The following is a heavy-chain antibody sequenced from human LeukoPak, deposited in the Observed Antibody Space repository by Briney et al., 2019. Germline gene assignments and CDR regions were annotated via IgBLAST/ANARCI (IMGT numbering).Heavy chain of an antibody. CDR3: ARGASGYSYG. CDR1: GFTFSGYP. V-gene: IGHV3-30-3*01. D-gene: IGHD5-18*01. CDR2: ISYDGSNK. Sequence: PGGSLRLSCAASGFTFSGYPIHWVRQAPGKGLEWVAVISYDGSNKYYADSVKGRFTISRDNSKNTLYLQMNSLRAEDTAVYYCARGASGYSYGWGQGALVTVSS. J-gene: IGHJ4*02.